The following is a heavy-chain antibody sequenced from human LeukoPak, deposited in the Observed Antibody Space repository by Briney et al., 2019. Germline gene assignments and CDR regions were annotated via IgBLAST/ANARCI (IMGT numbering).Heavy chain of an antibody. CDR2: IYYSGST. V-gene: IGHV4-39*01. D-gene: IGHD3-10*01. CDR1: GGSISSSTNY. CDR3: ARHVGNSGSGSYLTYFDY. J-gene: IGHJ4*02. Sequence: SETLSLTCTVSGGSISSSTNYWGWIRQPPGKGLEWIGIIYYSGSTDYNPSLKSRVTISVDTSKNQFSLKLSSVTAADTAVYYCARHVGNSGSGSYLTYFDYWGQGTLVTVSS.